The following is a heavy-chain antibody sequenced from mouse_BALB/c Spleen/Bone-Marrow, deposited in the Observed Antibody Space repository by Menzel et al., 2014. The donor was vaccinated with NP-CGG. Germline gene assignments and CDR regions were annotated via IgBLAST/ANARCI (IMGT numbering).Heavy chain of an antibody. CDR3: ARPFHYYGYGAY. CDR2: ISNGGGST. D-gene: IGHD1-2*01. Sequence: EVKLMESGGGLVQPGGSLKLSCATSGFTFSDYYMYWVRQTPEKRLEWVAYISNGGGSTYYPDTVKGRFTISRDNAKNTLYLQMSRLKSEDTAMYYCARPFHYYGYGAYWGQGTLVTVSA. J-gene: IGHJ3*01. V-gene: IGHV5-12*02. CDR1: GFTFSDYY.